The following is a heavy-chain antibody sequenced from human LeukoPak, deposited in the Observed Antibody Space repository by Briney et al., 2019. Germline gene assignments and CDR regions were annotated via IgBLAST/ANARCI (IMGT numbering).Heavy chain of an antibody. J-gene: IGHJ5*02. Sequence: GGSLRLSCAASGFTFSDYYMSWIPQAPGAGLEWVSYISSSGSTIYYAESVKGRFTISRDNAKNSLYLQMNSLRAEDTAVYYCARDFRLYNWFDPWGQGTLVTVSS. CDR1: GFTFSDYY. CDR2: ISSSGSTI. V-gene: IGHV3-11*01. CDR3: ARDFRLYNWFDP.